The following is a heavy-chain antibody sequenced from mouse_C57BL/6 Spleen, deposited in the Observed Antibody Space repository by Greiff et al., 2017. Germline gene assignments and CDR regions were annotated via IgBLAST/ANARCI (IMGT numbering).Heavy chain of an antibody. Sequence: QVQLQQPGAELVKPGASVKLSCKASGYTFTSYWMQWVKQRPGQGLEWIGEIDPSDSYTNYNQKFKGKATLTVDTSSSTAYMQLSSLPSEDSAVYYCARSGWADWGQGTSVTVSS. J-gene: IGHJ4*01. CDR1: GYTFTSYW. CDR3: ARSGWAD. V-gene: IGHV1-50*01. CDR2: IDPSDSYT. D-gene: IGHD3-1*01.